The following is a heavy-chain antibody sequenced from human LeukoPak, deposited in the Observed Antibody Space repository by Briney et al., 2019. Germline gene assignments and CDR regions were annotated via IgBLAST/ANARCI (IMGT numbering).Heavy chain of an antibody. CDR2: IYPADSDI. CDR3: ARQEYCSGGSCYTWFDP. D-gene: IGHD2-15*01. V-gene: IGHV5-51*01. CDR1: GFSFINYW. Sequence: GESLKISCKGVGFSFINYWVGWVRQMPRKGLEWMGIIYPADSDIRYSPSFQGQVTISADKSISTAYLQWSSLKASDTAMYYCARQEYCSGGSCYTWFDPWGQGTLVTVSS. J-gene: IGHJ5*02.